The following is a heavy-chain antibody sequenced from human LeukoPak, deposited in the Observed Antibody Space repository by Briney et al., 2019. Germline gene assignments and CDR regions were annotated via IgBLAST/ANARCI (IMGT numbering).Heavy chain of an antibody. J-gene: IGHJ3*01. CDR2: IKLDGSEK. CDR1: GFTFSRYW. D-gene: IGHD1-26*01. V-gene: IGHV3-7*01. CDR3: ARGGPEASWEAFDF. Sequence: PGGSLRLSCATSGFTFSRYWMSWVRQAPGKGLEWVANIKLDGSEKYYVDSVKGRFTISRDNAKNSLYLQMSSLRAEDTAVYYCARGGPEASWEAFDFWGQGTMVTVSS.